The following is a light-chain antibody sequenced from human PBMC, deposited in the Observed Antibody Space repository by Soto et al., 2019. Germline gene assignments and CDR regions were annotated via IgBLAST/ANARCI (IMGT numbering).Light chain of an antibody. CDR2: DVT. CDR1: SSDVGGYDY. Sequence: ALTQPPSVSWSPGQSVTIACTGTSSDVGGYDYVSWYQQHPGKAPKLLIYDVTKRPSGVPDRFSGSKSGNTASLTISGLQAEDEADFFCCSYGGSFPYVFGTGTKVTVL. V-gene: IGLV2-11*01. CDR3: CSYGGSFPYV. J-gene: IGLJ1*01.